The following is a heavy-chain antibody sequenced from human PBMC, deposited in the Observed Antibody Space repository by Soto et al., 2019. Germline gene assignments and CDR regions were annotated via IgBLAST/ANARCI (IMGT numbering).Heavy chain of an antibody. CDR2: IFHTGDT. V-gene: IGHV4-38-2*02. Sequence: PLETLSLTYSVSSYYISSGFFWGWIRQPPGKGLEWIGSIFHTGDTYYNPSLKSRITMSVDTSKNQFSLKLTSLTAADTAVYYCARDTNSLDPWGQGTLVTVSS. CDR1: SYYISSGFF. J-gene: IGHJ5*02. CDR3: ARDTNSLDP.